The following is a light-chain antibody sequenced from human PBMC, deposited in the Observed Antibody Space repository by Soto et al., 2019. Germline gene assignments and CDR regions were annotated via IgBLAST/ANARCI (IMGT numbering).Light chain of an antibody. CDR3: QQYGSLPIT. J-gene: IGKJ5*01. CDR2: GAS. V-gene: IGKV3-20*01. CDR1: QNFGISY. Sequence: EIVLSQSPATLSLSPEESATLSCRASQNFGISYLAWYQQKPGQAPRLLIYGASSRATGIPDRFSGSGSGTDFTLAISRVEPEDFAVYYCQQYGSLPITFGQGTRLEIK.